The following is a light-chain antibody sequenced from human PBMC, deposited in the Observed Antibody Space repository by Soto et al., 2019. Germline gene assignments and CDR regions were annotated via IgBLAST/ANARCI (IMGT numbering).Light chain of an antibody. J-gene: IGKJ2*01. Sequence: EIVMTQSPATLSVSPGERATDTCRASQSVSSNLAWYQQKPGQAPRLLIYGASTRATGIPARFSGSGSGTEFTLTIGSLQSEDFAVYYCQQYNNWPRTFGQGTKLEIK. CDR1: QSVSSN. CDR3: QQYNNWPRT. V-gene: IGKV3-15*01. CDR2: GAS.